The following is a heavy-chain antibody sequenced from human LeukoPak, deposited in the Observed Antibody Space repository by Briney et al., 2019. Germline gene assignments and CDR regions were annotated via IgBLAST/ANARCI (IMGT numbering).Heavy chain of an antibody. J-gene: IGHJ6*02. D-gene: IGHD3-10*01. Sequence: PGGSLRLSCAASGFTFSSYAMHWVRQAPGKGLEWVSYISSSSSTIYYADSVKGRFTISRDNAKNSLYLQMNSLRAEDTAVYYCAREVRGPLYYYYYYGMDVWGQGTTVTVSS. V-gene: IGHV3-48*04. CDR1: GFTFSSYA. CDR2: ISSSSSTI. CDR3: AREVRGPLYYYYYYGMDV.